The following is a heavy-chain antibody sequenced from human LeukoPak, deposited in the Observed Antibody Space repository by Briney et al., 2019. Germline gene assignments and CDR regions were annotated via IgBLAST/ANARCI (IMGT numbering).Heavy chain of an antibody. CDR3: ARGSYYDSSGGFDP. CDR1: GFTFDNYG. D-gene: IGHD3-22*01. J-gene: IGHJ5*02. V-gene: IGHV3-21*04. CDR2: ISSSSSYI. Sequence: GGSLRLSCAASGFTFDNYGINWVRQAPGKGLEWVSSISSSSSYIYYADSVKGRFTISRDNAKNSLYLQMNSLRAEDTAVYYCARGSYYDSSGGFDPWGQGTLVTVSS.